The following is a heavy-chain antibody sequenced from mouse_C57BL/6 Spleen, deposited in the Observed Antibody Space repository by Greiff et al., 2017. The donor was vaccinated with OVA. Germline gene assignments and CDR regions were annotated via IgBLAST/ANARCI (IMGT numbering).Heavy chain of an antibody. V-gene: IGHV5-12*01. CDR3: ARHVGNYVDWYFDV. CDR1: GFTFSDYY. Sequence: EVQRVESGGGLVQPGGSLKLSCAASGFTFSDYYMYWVRQTPEKRLEWVAYISNGGGSTYYPDTVKSRFTISRDNAKNTLYLQMSLLKSEDTAMDYCARHVGNYVDWYFDVWGTGTTVTVSS. J-gene: IGHJ1*03. D-gene: IGHD2-1*01. CDR2: ISNGGGST.